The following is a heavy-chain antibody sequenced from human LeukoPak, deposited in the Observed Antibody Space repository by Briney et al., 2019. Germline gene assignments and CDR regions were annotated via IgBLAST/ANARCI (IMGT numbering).Heavy chain of an antibody. CDR3: ARALYDISLYYYYYMDV. V-gene: IGHV3-21*01. CDR2: ISSSSSYI. Sequence: PGGSLRLSCAASGFTFSSYSMNWVRQAPGKGLEWVSSISSSSSYIYYADSVKGRFTISRGNAKNSLYLQMNSLRAEDTAVYYCARALYDISLYYYYYMDVWGKGTTVTISS. CDR1: GFTFSSYS. J-gene: IGHJ6*03. D-gene: IGHD3-9*01.